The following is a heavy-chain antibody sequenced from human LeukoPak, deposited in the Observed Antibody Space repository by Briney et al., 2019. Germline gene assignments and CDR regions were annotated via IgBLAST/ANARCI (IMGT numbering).Heavy chain of an antibody. CDR3: ARSFGESYFDY. CDR1: GGSITSGGYF. V-gene: IGHV4-31*03. Sequence: PSQTLSLTCTVSGGSITSGGYFWSWIRQHPGKGLEWIGYISYSGNTYYNPSLKSRLSISVDTSKNQFSLKLSSVTAADTAVYYCARSFGESYFDYWGQGILVTVSS. D-gene: IGHD3-10*01. J-gene: IGHJ4*02. CDR2: ISYSGNT.